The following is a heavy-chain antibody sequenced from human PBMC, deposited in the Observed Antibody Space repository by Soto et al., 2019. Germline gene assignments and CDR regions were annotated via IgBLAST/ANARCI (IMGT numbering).Heavy chain of an antibody. V-gene: IGHV1-18*01. CDR2: ISAYNGNT. Sequence: GASVKVSCKASGYTFTSYGISWVRQAPGQGLEWMGWISAYNGNTNYAQKLQGRVTMTTDTSTSTAYMELRSLRSDDTAVYYCARYCSGGSCSWAPYNWFDPWGQGTLVTVSS. D-gene: IGHD2-15*01. CDR3: ARYCSGGSCSWAPYNWFDP. J-gene: IGHJ5*02. CDR1: GYTFTSYG.